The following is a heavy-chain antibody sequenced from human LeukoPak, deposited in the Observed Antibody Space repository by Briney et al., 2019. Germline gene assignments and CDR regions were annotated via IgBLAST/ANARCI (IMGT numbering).Heavy chain of an antibody. CDR1: GFTFSSYA. CDR2: ISGSGGST. D-gene: IGHD6-13*01. J-gene: IGHJ4*02. V-gene: IGHV3-23*01. Sequence: GGSLRLSCAASGFTFSSYAMSWVRQAPGKGLEWVSAISGSGGSTYYADSVKGRFTISRDNSKNTLYLQMNSLRAEDTAVYYCAKAWSPYSSSWYVDYFDYWGQGTLVTVSS. CDR3: AKAWSPYSSSWYVDYFDY.